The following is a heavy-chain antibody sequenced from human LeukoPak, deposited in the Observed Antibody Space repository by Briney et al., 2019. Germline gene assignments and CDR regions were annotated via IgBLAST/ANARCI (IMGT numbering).Heavy chain of an antibody. V-gene: IGHV4-39*01. CDR1: GGSISSSSYY. J-gene: IGHJ4*02. CDR2: IYYSGST. Sequence: SETLSLTCTVSGGSISSSSYYWGWIRQPPGKGLEWIRSIYYSGSTYYNPSLKSRVTISVDTSKNQFSLKLSSVTAADTAVYYCARHDFDFWSGHFGTMFDYWGLGTLVTVSS. CDR3: ARHDFDFWSGHFGTMFDY. D-gene: IGHD3-3*01.